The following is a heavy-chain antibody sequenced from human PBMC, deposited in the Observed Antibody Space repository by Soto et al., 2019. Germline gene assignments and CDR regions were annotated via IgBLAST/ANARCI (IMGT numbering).Heavy chain of an antibody. D-gene: IGHD1-7*01. CDR2: ILYSGHT. V-gene: IGHV4-31*03. Sequence: PSETLSLTCTVSGGSISSDDYYWSWIRQHPGKGLEWSGYILYSGHTYYNPSLKSRVTMSVDMSKNQFSLKVTSVNAADTAVYYCGRDRGHITGTSFRYYGMAVSGQRTTVTVSS. J-gene: IGHJ6*02. CDR1: GGSISSDDYY. CDR3: GRDRGHITGTSFRYYGMAV.